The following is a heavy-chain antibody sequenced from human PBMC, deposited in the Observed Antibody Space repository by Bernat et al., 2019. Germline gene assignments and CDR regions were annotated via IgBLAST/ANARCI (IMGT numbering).Heavy chain of an antibody. CDR2: ISYDGSNK. D-gene: IGHD1-1*01. CDR3: ARDTSNAFDS. Sequence: QVQLVESGGGVVQPGRSLRLSCAASGFTFSSYAMHWVRQAPGKGLEWVAVISYDGSNKYYAHSVQGRFTISRDHSKHPLYLQMNSLRAEDTAVYYCARDTSNAFDSWGQGTLVTVSS. CDR1: GFTFSSYA. J-gene: IGHJ4*02. V-gene: IGHV3-30*01.